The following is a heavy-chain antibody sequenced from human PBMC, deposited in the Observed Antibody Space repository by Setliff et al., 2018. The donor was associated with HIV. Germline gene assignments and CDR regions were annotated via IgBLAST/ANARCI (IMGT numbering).Heavy chain of an antibody. CDR2: ISGSGGST. V-gene: IGHV3-23*01. Sequence: GGSLRLSCAASGFTFNSYAMSWVRQAPGKGLEWVSAISGSGGSTYYADSVKGRFTISRDNAKNSLYLQMNSLRAEDTAVYYCARLDRYCTSGVCFIAFDIWGQGTMVTVSS. CDR1: GFTFNSYA. D-gene: IGHD2-8*01. CDR3: ARLDRYCTSGVCFIAFDI. J-gene: IGHJ3*02.